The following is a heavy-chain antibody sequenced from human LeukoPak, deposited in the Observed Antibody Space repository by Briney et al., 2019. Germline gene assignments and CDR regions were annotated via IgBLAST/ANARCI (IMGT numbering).Heavy chain of an antibody. CDR2: IYYSGST. Sequence: SETLSLTCTVSGGSISSSSYYWGWIRQPPGKGLEWIGSIYYSGSTYYNPSLKSRVTISVDTSKNQFSLKLSSVTAADTAVYYCARDASIAVADYWGQGTLVTISS. CDR3: ARDASIAVADY. V-gene: IGHV4-39*07. CDR1: GGSISSSSYY. J-gene: IGHJ4*02. D-gene: IGHD6-19*01.